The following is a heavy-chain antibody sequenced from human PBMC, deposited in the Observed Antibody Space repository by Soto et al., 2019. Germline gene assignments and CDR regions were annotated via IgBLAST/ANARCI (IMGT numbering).Heavy chain of an antibody. D-gene: IGHD3-3*01. V-gene: IGHV3-33*01. Sequence: VQLVESGGGVVQPGGSLRLSCAASGFTFSSYGMHWVRQAPGKGLQWVALVWYDGSNQCYADSVKGRFTISRDNSKNTLHLQLNSLGAEDTAVYFCARDRQFWGGSYVVFAYKYGMDVWGQGTTVTVSS. CDR3: ARDRQFWGGSYVVFAYKYGMDV. CDR1: GFTFSSYG. CDR2: VWYDGSNQ. J-gene: IGHJ6*02.